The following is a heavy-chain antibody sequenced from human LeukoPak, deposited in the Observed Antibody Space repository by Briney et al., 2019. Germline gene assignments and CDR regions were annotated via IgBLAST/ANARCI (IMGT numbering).Heavy chain of an antibody. D-gene: IGHD5-18*01. CDR1: GFTFSNAW. V-gene: IGHV3-15*01. J-gene: IGHJ4*02. CDR3: TTERGRYSYGGLDY. CDR2: IKSKTDGGTT. Sequence: GSLRLSCAASGFTFSNAWMSWVRQAPGKGLEWVGRIKSKTDGGTTDYAAPVKGRVTISRDDSKNTLYLQMDSLKTEDTAVYCCTTERGRYSYGGLDYWGQGTLVTVSS.